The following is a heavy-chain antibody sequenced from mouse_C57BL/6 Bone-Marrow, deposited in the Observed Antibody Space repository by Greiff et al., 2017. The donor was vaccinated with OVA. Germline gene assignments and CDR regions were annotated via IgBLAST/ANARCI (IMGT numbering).Heavy chain of an antibody. Sequence: VQLQQSGPGMVKPSQSLSLTCTVTGYSITSGYDWHWIRHFPGNKLEWMGYISYSGSTNYNPSLKSRISITHDTSKNHFFLKLNSVTTEDTATYYCARGDYYGSGAMDYWGQGTSVTVSS. D-gene: IGHD1-1*01. V-gene: IGHV3-1*01. J-gene: IGHJ4*01. CDR1: GYSITSGYD. CDR2: ISYSGST. CDR3: ARGDYYGSGAMDY.